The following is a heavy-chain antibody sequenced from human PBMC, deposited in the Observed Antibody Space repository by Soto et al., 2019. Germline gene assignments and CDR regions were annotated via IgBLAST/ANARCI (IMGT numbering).Heavy chain of an antibody. CDR2: IIPIFGTA. CDR1: GGTFSSYA. CDR3: ARVGYWSGGSCQTIHYYGMDV. D-gene: IGHD2-15*01. V-gene: IGHV1-69*12. Sequence: QVQLVQAGAEVKKPGSSVKVSCKASGGTFSSYAISWVRQAPGQGLEWLGGIIPIFGTANDAQKFQGRVTITVDDYTSTAYMELSSLRSEDTAADSCARVGYWSGGSCQTIHYYGMDVWGQGTTVTVSS. J-gene: IGHJ6*02.